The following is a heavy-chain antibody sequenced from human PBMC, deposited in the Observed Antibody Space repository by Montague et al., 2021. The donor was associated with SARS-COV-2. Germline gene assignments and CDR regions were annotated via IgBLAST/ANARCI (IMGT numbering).Heavy chain of an antibody. Sequence: SETLSLTCTASGASISSRSYYWGWIRQPPGKGLEWIGFKYYSGSTYYNPTLKSRVTISVDTSKNQFSLKLSSVTAADTAVYYRTTLPSSITIFGVVQGYYFDDWGQGTLVTVSA. CDR1: GASISSRSYY. CDR2: KYYSGST. J-gene: IGHJ4*02. D-gene: IGHD3-3*01. V-gene: IGHV4-39*01. CDR3: TTLPSSITIFGVVQGYYFDD.